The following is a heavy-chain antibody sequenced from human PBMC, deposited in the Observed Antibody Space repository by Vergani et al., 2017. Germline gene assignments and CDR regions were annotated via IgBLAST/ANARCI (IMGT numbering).Heavy chain of an antibody. V-gene: IGHV4-59*01. CDR3: AGEGAGYRGSWYRGWFDP. CDR1: GGSISSYY. Sequence: QVQLQESGPGLVKPSETLSLTCTVSGGSISSYYWSWIRQPPGKGLEWIGYIYYSGSTNYNPSLKSRVTISVDTSKNQFSLKLSSVTAADTAVYYCAGEGAGYRGSWYRGWFDPWGEGTLVTVSS. J-gene: IGHJ5*02. CDR2: IYYSGST. D-gene: IGHD6-13*01.